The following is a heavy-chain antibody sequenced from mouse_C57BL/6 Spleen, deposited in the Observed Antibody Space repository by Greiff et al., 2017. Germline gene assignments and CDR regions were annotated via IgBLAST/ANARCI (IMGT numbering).Heavy chain of an antibody. Sequence: VQLQQSGAELVRPGTSVKMSCKASGYTFTNYWIGWAKQRPGHGLEWIGDIYPGGGYTNYNEKFKGKATLTADKSSSTAYMQFSSLTSEDSAIYYCARKTTDYAMDYWGQGTSVTVSS. V-gene: IGHV1-63*01. CDR3: ARKTTDYAMDY. D-gene: IGHD1-1*01. J-gene: IGHJ4*01. CDR2: IYPGGGYT. CDR1: GYTFTNYW.